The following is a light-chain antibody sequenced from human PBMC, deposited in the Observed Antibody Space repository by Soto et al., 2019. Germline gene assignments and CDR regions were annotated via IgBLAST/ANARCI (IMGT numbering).Light chain of an antibody. CDR2: GNS. V-gene: IGLV1-40*01. CDR1: SSNIGAGYD. Sequence: QSVLTQPPSVSGAPGQRVTISCTGSSSNIGAGYDVHWYQQLPGTAPKLLIYGNSNRPSGVPDRFSGSKSGTSASLAITGLQAEDEADYYCQSYGSRHVVFGGGTKLTVL. CDR3: QSYGSRHVV. J-gene: IGLJ2*01.